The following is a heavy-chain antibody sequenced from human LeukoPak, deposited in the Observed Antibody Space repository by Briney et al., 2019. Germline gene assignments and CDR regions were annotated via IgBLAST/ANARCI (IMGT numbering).Heavy chain of an antibody. CDR1: GFTFSSYS. J-gene: IGHJ6*03. D-gene: IGHD2-2*02. CDR3: ARGRGIIVVVPAAIGQTDV. V-gene: IGHV3-21*01. Sequence: GETLTLSCAASGFTFSSYSMNWVRQAPGKGLEWVSAISSSSSYIYYADSVKGRFTISRDNGKHSLYLQMNSLRAEDTAVYYCARGRGIIVVVPAAIGQTDVWGKGPTVTVS. CDR2: ISSSSSYI.